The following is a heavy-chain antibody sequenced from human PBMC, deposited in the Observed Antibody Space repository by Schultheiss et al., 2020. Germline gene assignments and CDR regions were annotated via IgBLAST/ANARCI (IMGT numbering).Heavy chain of an antibody. CDR3: ASTPVYSSPN. CDR1: GFTFSSYA. J-gene: IGHJ4*02. CDR2: IYYSGST. Sequence: GSLRLSCAASGFTFSSYAMSWVRQAPGKGLEWIGSIYYSGSTYYNPSLKSRVTISVDTSKNQFSLKLSSVTAADTAVYYCASTPVYSSPNWGQGTLVTVSS. D-gene: IGHD6-13*01. V-gene: IGHV4-38-2*01.